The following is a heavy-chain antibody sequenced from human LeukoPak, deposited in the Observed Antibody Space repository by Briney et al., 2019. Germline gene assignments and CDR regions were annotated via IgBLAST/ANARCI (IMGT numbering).Heavy chain of an antibody. CDR2: IDWDDDK. J-gene: IGHJ4*02. CDR3: ARSSIAAADFDY. V-gene: IGHV2-70*04. Sequence: ESGPALVKXTQTLTLTCTFSGFSHSTSGMRVSWIRQPPGKALEWLARIDWDDDKFYSTSLKTRLTISKDASKNQVVLTMTNMDPVDTATYYCARSSIAAADFDYWGQGTLVTVSS. CDR1: GFSHSTSGMR. D-gene: IGHD6-13*01.